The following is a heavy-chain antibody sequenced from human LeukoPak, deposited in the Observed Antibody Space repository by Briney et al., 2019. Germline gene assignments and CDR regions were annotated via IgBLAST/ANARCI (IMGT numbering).Heavy chain of an antibody. V-gene: IGHV3-11*04. CDR2: VSSTGGDK. CDR1: GVTFEDYY. D-gene: IGHD2-8*01. Sequence: GGSLRLSCRGSGVTFEDYYLSWIRQAPGKGLEWISYVSSTGGDKFYADPVKGRFTISRDNAKNSLYLQMNSLRAEDTAVYYCANGALRLYYIDVWGKGTTVTVSS. J-gene: IGHJ6*03. CDR3: ANGALRLYYIDV.